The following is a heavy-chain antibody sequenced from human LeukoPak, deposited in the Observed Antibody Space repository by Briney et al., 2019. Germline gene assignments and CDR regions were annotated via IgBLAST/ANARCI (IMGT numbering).Heavy chain of an antibody. CDR1: GYTLTELS. Sequence: ASVKVSCKVSGYTLTELSMHWVRQAPGKGLEWMGGFDPEDGETIYAQKFQGRVTMTEDTSTDTAYMELSSLRSEDTAVYYCATTSGSSPSGAFDIWAKGQWSPSLQ. J-gene: IGHJ3*02. CDR3: ATTSGSSPSGAFDI. D-gene: IGHD1-26*01. V-gene: IGHV1-24*01. CDR2: FDPEDGET.